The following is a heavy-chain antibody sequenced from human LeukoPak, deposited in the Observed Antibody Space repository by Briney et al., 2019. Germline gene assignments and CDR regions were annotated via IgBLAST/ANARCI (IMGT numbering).Heavy chain of an antibody. D-gene: IGHD3-10*01. CDR2: MSAYNGNT. J-gene: IGHJ5*02. CDR1: GYTFTSYG. V-gene: IGHV1-18*01. CDR3: ARSYYYGSGSYYNWFDP. Sequence: ASVKVSCKASGYTFTSYGISWVRQAPGQGLDSMGWMSAYNGNTNYAQKLQGRVTMTTDTSTSTAYMELRSLRSDDTAVYYCARSYYYGSGSYYNWFDPWGQGTLVTVSS.